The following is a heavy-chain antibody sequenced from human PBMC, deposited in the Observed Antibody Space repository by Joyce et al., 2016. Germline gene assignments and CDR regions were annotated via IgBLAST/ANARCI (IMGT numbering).Heavy chain of an antibody. J-gene: IGHJ4*02. CDR1: GGSISSGDYY. Sequence: QVQLQESGPGLVKPSQTLSLTCTVSGGSISSGDYYWSWIRQPPEKGLECIGYIYYSGSTYYNPSLMSRITMSVDTSKNQFSLKLSSVTAADTAVYYCAKGSYYDSGGYYYFDYWGQGTLVTVSS. CDR2: IYYSGST. CDR3: AKGSYYDSGGYYYFDY. V-gene: IGHV4-30-4*01. D-gene: IGHD3-22*01.